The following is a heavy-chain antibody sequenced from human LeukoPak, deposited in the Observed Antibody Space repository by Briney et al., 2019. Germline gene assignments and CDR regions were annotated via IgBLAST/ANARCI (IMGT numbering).Heavy chain of an antibody. CDR1: GFTFSSYW. V-gene: IGHV3-7*01. D-gene: IGHD3-22*01. J-gene: IGHJ4*02. CDR2: IKQDGSEK. CDR3: ARDPTRYDSSGYYPFDY. Sequence: PGGSLRLSCAASGFTFSSYWMSWVRQAPGKGLEWVANIKQDGSEKYYVDSVKGRFTISRDNAKNSLYLQMNSLRAEDTAVYYCARDPTRYDSSGYYPFDYWGQGTLVTVSS.